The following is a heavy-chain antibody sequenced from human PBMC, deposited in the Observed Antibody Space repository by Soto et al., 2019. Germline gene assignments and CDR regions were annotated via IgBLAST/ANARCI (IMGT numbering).Heavy chain of an antibody. D-gene: IGHD2-2*01. CDR1: GGSISSGGYY. V-gene: IGHV4-31*03. CDR2: IYYSGST. CDR3: ARVDIVVVPAAFYFDY. Sequence: SETLSLTCTVSGGSISSGGYYWSWIRQHPGKGLEWIGYIYYSGSTYYNPSLKSRVTISVDTSKNQFSLKLSSVTAADTAVYYCARVDIVVVPAAFYFDYWGQGTLVTVSS. J-gene: IGHJ4*02.